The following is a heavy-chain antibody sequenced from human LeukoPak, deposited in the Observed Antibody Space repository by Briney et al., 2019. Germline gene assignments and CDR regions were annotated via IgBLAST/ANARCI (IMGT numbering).Heavy chain of an antibody. CDR3: ARGPNGGYDFWSGYRIGFDY. V-gene: IGHV4-59*01. CDR2: IYYSGST. J-gene: IGHJ4*02. CDR1: GGSISSYY. D-gene: IGHD3-3*01. Sequence: SETLSLTCTVSGGSISSYYWSWIRQPPGKGLERIGYIYYSGSTNYNPSLKSRVTISVDTSKNQFSLKLSSVTAADTAVYYCARGPNGGYDFWSGYRIGFDYWGQGTLVTVSS.